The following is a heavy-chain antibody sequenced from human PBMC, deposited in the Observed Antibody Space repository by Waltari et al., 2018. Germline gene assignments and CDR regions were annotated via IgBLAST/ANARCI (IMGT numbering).Heavy chain of an antibody. CDR1: GFTFSSYA. Sequence: EVQLLESGGGLVQPGGSLRLSCAASGFTFSSYAMSWVRQAPGKGVEWVSVIYSGGRTYYADSVKGRFTISRDNSKNTLYLQMNSLRAEDTAVYYCAKDIDGSGSYYIYYFDYWGQGTLVTVSS. V-gene: IGHV3-23*03. J-gene: IGHJ4*02. D-gene: IGHD3-10*01. CDR2: IYSGGRT. CDR3: AKDIDGSGSYYIYYFDY.